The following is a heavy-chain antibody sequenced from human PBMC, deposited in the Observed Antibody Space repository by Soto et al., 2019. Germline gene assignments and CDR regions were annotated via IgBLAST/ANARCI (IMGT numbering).Heavy chain of an antibody. Sequence: QLQLQESGSGLVKPSQTLSLTCAVSGGSISSGGYSWSWIRQPPGKGLEWIGYIYHSGSTYYNPSLKSRVXXXVXXSKNQFSLKLSSVTAADTAVYSCARASTTVTTLDYWGQGTLVTVSS. CDR2: IYHSGST. J-gene: IGHJ4*02. V-gene: IGHV4-30-2*01. CDR3: ARASTTVTTLDY. CDR1: GGSISSGGYS. D-gene: IGHD4-17*01.